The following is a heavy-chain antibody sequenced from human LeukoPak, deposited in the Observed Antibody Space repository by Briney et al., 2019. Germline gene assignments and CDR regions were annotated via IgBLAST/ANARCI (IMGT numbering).Heavy chain of an antibody. CDR3: VRDLRYDAGY. J-gene: IGHJ4*02. CDR2: INWNGGST. CDR1: GFTFDDYG. Sequence: GGSLRLSCAASGFTFDDYGMSWVRQAPGKGLGWVSGINWNGGSTGYADSVKGRFTISRDNAKNSLYLQMNGLRAEDTAVYYCVRDLRYDAGYWGQGTLVTVSS. V-gene: IGHV3-20*04. D-gene: IGHD5-12*01.